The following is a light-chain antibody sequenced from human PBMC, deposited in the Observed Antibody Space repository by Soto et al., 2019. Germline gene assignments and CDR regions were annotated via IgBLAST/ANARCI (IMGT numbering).Light chain of an antibody. J-gene: IGKJ1*01. CDR2: DAS. Sequence: EIVLTQSPATLSLSPGERVTLSCRTSQSVNSHLAWYQQKPGQAPRLLIYDASNRASGIPARFSGSGSGTDFTLTISRLEPEDFAVYYCQQYGSSPVTFGQGTKVEIK. CDR3: QQYGSSPVT. V-gene: IGKV3-20*01. CDR1: QSVNSH.